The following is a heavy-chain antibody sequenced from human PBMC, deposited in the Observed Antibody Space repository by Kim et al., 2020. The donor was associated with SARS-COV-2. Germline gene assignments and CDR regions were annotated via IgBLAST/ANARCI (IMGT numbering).Heavy chain of an antibody. V-gene: IGHV1-24*01. Sequence: ASVKVSCKVSGYTLTELSMHWVRLAPGKGLEWMGGFDPEDGETIYAQKFQGRVTMTEDTSTDTAYMELSSLRSEDTAVYYCATAPALVRDGWFDPWGQGTLVTVSS. CDR2: FDPEDGET. D-gene: IGHD6-6*01. J-gene: IGHJ5*02. CDR3: ATAPALVRDGWFDP. CDR1: GYTLTELS.